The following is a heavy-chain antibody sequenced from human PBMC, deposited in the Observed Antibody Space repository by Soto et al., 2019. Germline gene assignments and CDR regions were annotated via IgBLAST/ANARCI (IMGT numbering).Heavy chain of an antibody. CDR1: GFSLSTSGMC. D-gene: IGHD1-26*01. CDR3: ARDSSGSRLYYGMDV. V-gene: IGHV2-70*11. Sequence: GSGPTLVNPTQTLTLTCTFSGFSLSTSGMCVSWIRQPPGKALEWLARIDWDDDKYYSTSLKTRLTISKDTSKNQVVLTMTNMDPVDTATYYCARDSSGSRLYYGMDVWGQGTTVTVSS. J-gene: IGHJ6*02. CDR2: IDWDDDK.